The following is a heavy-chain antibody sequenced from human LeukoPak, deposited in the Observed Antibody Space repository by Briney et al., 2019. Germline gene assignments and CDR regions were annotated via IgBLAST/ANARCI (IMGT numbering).Heavy chain of an antibody. CDR3: AREASGDYGDYRGAFDI. D-gene: IGHD4-17*01. Sequence: SGTLSLTCAVSGGSISSSNWWSWVRQPPGKGLEWIGEIYHSGSTNYNPSLKSRVTISVDKSKNQFSLKLSSVTAADTAVYYCAREASGDYGDYRGAFDIWGQGTMVTVSS. V-gene: IGHV4-4*02. CDR1: GGSISSSNW. CDR2: IYHSGST. J-gene: IGHJ3*02.